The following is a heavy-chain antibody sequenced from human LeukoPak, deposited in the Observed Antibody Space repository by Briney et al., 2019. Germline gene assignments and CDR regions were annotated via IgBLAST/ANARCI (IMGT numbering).Heavy chain of an antibody. CDR2: IRHDGSDQ. V-gene: IGHV3-30*02. Sequence: GGSLRLSCAASGFTFNTFGMHWVRQTPGKGLEWVAFIRHDGSDQYYTDSVKGRFTLSRDNSQSTLYLQMNSLTTGDTAIYYCAKQIDGSGTSLYPKYFDYWGQGTLVTVSS. J-gene: IGHJ4*02. CDR3: AKQIDGSGTSLYPKYFDY. D-gene: IGHD3-10*01. CDR1: GFTFNTFG.